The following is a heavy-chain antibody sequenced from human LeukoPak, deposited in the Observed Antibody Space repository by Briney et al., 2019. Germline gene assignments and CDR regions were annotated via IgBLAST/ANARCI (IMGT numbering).Heavy chain of an antibody. CDR2: IYYSGNT. D-gene: IGHD4-17*01. Sequence: SETLSLTCTVSGGSISSSSYYWGWIRQPPGKGLEWIGSIYYSGNTYYNPSLKGRVTISVDTSKNQFSLKLSSVTAADTAVYYCARPARVTTDFDYWGQGTLVTVSS. J-gene: IGHJ4*02. CDR3: ARPARVTTDFDY. CDR1: GGSISSSSYY. V-gene: IGHV4-39*01.